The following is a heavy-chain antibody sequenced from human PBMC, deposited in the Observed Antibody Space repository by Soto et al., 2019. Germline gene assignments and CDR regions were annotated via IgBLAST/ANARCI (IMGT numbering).Heavy chain of an antibody. CDR2: IYPGDSDT. CDR3: ARRRHSSGWFYYFDY. D-gene: IGHD6-19*01. J-gene: IGHJ4*02. CDR1: GYSFTSYW. V-gene: IGHV5-51*01. Sequence: PGESLKISCKGSGYSFTSYWIGWVRQMPGKGLEWMGIIYPGDSDTRYSPSFQGQVTISADKSISTAYLQWSSLKASDTAMYYCARRRHSSGWFYYFDYWGRGTLVTVSS.